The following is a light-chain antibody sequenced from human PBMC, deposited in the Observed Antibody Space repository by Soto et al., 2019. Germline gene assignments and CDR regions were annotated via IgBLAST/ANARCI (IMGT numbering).Light chain of an antibody. CDR3: QTWGTGILV. V-gene: IGLV4-69*01. Sequence: QPVLTQSPSASASLGASVKLTCTLSSGHSSYAIAWHQQHPEKGPRYLMKLNSDGSHSKGDGIPDRFSGSSSGAERYLTISSLQSEDEADYYCQTWGTGILVFGGGTKLTFL. J-gene: IGLJ2*01. CDR2: LNSDGSH. CDR1: SGHSSYA.